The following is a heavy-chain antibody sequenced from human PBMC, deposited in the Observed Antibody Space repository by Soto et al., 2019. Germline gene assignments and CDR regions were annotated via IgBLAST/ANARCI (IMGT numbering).Heavy chain of an antibody. CDR2: ILVGGST. CDR1: GFTCSSYD. V-gene: IGHV3-23*01. D-gene: IGHD2-8*02. CDR3: AKATATGGGAFDI. Sequence: GGSLRLFCAASGFTCSSYDMSWVRQAPGKGLEWVSTILVGGSTHYPDSVKGRFTISRDNSKNTVFLQMNSLTAGDTAVYYCAKATATGGGAFDICGQGTMVTVS. J-gene: IGHJ3*02.